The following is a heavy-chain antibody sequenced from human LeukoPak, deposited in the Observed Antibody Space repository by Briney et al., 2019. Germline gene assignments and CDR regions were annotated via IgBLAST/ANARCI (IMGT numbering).Heavy chain of an antibody. D-gene: IGHD2/OR15-2a*01. CDR1: GYSFTTYW. CDR2: IYHGDFDT. V-gene: IGHV5-51*01. CDR3: ARGFYYFDY. J-gene: IGHJ4*02. Sequence: GGSLKISCQGSGYSFTTYWIGGVRQMPGKGLEWMGIIYHGDFDTRYSPSFQGQVTISADQSISTAYLQWSSLRASDTAMYYCARGFYYFDYWGQGTLVTVSS.